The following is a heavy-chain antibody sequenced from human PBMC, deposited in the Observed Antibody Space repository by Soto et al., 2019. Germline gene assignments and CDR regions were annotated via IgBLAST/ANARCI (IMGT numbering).Heavy chain of an antibody. CDR3: ARGGRYIVVSRYMDV. D-gene: IGHD1-26*01. Sequence: PGGSLRLSCAASGFTFSSYSMNWVRQAPGKGLEWVSYISSSSSTIYYADSVKGRFTISRDNAKNSLYLQMNSLRAEDTAVYYCARGGRYIVVSRYMDVWGKGTTVTVSS. J-gene: IGHJ6*03. CDR2: ISSSSSTI. V-gene: IGHV3-48*01. CDR1: GFTFSSYS.